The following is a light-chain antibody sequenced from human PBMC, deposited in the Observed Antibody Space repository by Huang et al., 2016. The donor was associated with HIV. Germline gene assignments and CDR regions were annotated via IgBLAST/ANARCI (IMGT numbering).Light chain of an antibody. Sequence: EIVLTQSPGTLSLSPGEGATVSCRANESVRSTYLAWYRQNGGRPPTLLIYGASNRATGIPDRFSGSGSGTDFTLTISRLEPEDFAVYYCQQYGTSPWTFGQGTKVEIK. V-gene: IGKV3-20*01. CDR2: GAS. J-gene: IGKJ1*01. CDR3: QQYGTSPWT. CDR1: ESVRSTY.